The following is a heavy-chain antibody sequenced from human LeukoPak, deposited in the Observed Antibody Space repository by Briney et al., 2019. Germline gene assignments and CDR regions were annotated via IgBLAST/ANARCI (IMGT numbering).Heavy chain of an antibody. CDR2: TRNKANSYTT. CDR1: GFTFSDHY. Sequence: GGSLRLSCAASGFTFSDHYMDWVRQAPGKGLEWVGRTRNKANSYTTEYAASVKGRFTISRDDSKNSLYLQMNSLKTEDTAVYYCAKDLQALWFGELDFDYWAQGTLVTVSS. D-gene: IGHD3-10*01. J-gene: IGHJ4*02. CDR3: AKDLQALWFGELDFDY. V-gene: IGHV3-72*01.